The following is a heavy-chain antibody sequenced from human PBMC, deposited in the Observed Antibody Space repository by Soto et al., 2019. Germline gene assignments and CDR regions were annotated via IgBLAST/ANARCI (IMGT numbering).Heavy chain of an antibody. CDR3: ARDRSVLRFLEWSSNYYYYYAMDV. V-gene: IGHV1-18*01. Sequence: GASVKVSCKASGYTFTSYGISWVRQAPGQGLEWMGWISAYNGNTNYAQKLQGRVNMTTDTSTSTAYMELRSLRSDDTAVYYCARDRSVLRFLEWSSNYYYYYAMDVWGQGTTVTVS. D-gene: IGHD3-3*01. CDR1: GYTFTSYG. J-gene: IGHJ6*02. CDR2: ISAYNGNT.